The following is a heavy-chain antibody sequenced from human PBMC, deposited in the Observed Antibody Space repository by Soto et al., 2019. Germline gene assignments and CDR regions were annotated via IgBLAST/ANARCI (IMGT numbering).Heavy chain of an antibody. CDR3: ARDRYDFGSGNYYNRIDF. CDR1: GGIFITYA. J-gene: IGHJ4*02. CDR2: IIPIFGTP. V-gene: IGHV1-69*01. D-gene: IGHD3-10*01. Sequence: QVQLVQSGAEVKKPGSSVRVSCKASGGIFITYAISWLRQAPGQGLEWMGGIIPIFGTPNYAQLFQGRVTITADESTSTAYMELSRLRSEDTAVYYCARDRYDFGSGNYYNRIDFWGQGTLVTVSS.